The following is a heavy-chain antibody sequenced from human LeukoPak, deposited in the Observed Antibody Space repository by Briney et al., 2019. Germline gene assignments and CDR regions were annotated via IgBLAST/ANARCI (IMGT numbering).Heavy chain of an antibody. CDR1: GDSVSSNSVT. CDR2: TYYRATWYN. Sequence: SQTLSLTCAISGDSVSSNSVTWNWIRQSPSRGLEWLGRTYYRATWYNDYAVSVRGRITANPDTSKNQSSLHLNSVTPEDTAVYYCARRLTQYDCFDPWGQGILVTVSS. J-gene: IGHJ5*02. V-gene: IGHV6-1*01. D-gene: IGHD2-2*01. CDR3: ARRLTQYDCFDP.